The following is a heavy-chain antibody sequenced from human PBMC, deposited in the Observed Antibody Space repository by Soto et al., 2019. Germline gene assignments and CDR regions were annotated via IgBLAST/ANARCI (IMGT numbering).Heavy chain of an antibody. V-gene: IGHV3-30*18. CDR3: AKDPYNWNYALRIFRRFDP. D-gene: IGHD1-7*01. J-gene: IGHJ5*02. Sequence: GGSLRLSCAASGFTFSSYGMHWVRQAPGKGLEWVAVISYDGSNKYYADSVKGRFTISRDNSKNTLYLQMNSLRAEDTAVYYCAKDPYNWNYALRIFRRFDPWGQGTLVTVSS. CDR2: ISYDGSNK. CDR1: GFTFSSYG.